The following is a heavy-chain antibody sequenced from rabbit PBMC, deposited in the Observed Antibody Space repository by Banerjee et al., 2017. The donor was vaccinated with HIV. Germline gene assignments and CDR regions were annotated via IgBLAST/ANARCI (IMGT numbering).Heavy chain of an antibody. J-gene: IGHJ4*01. CDR2: IYTSSGST. D-gene: IGHD1-1*01. CDR3: ARDRGSASRFYLNL. Sequence: QSLEESGGDLVKPGASLTLTCTASGFSFSSSYYMCWVRQAPGKGLELIACIYTSSGSTWYASWVNGRFTISRSTSLNTVDLKMTSLTAADTATYFCARDRGSASRFYLNLWGQGTLVTVS. V-gene: IGHV1S43*01. CDR1: GFSFSSSYY.